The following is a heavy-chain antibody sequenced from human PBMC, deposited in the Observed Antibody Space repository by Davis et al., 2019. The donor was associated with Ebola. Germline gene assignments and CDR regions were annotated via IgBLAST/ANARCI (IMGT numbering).Heavy chain of an antibody. CDR3: ARAGDSIRAFDI. J-gene: IGHJ3*02. Sequence: GESLKISCAASGFTFSSYWMHWVRQAPGKGLVWVSRINSDGSSTSYADSVKGRFTISRDNAKNTLYLQMNSLRVEDTAVYYCARAGDSIRAFDIWGQGTMVTVSS. CDR1: GFTFSSYW. D-gene: IGHD3-22*01. V-gene: IGHV3-74*01. CDR2: INSDGSST.